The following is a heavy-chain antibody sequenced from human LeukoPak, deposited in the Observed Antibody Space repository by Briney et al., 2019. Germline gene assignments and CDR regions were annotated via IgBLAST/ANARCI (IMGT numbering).Heavy chain of an antibody. V-gene: IGHV3-21*01. CDR2: MSGSSSYI. Sequence: GSLRLSCAASGFAFSTYSMNWVRQAPGKGLEWVSSMSGSSSYIYYADSVKGRFTISRDNAKNSLYLQMNSLRPEDTAVYYCARRKASYYDSSGFYYADAFDIWGQGTMVTVSS. CDR3: ARRKASYYDSSGFYYADAFDI. CDR1: GFAFSTYS. J-gene: IGHJ3*02. D-gene: IGHD3-22*01.